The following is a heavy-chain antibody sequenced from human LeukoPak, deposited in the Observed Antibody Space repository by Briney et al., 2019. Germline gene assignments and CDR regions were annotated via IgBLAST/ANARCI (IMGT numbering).Heavy chain of an antibody. D-gene: IGHD3-3*01. CDR3: ARGRGHDFWSGYPLEY. V-gene: IGHV3-43*02. CDR2: ISGDGGST. J-gene: IGHJ4*02. Sequence: HPGGSLRLSCAASGFTFDDYAMHWVRQAPGKGLEWVSLISGDGGSTYYADSVKGRFTISRDNGKNSFYLQMNSLRAEDTAVYYCARGRGHDFWSGYPLEYWGQGTLLSVSS. CDR1: GFTFDDYA.